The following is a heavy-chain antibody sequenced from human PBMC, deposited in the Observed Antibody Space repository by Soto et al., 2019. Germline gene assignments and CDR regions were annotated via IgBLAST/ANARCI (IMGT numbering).Heavy chain of an antibody. J-gene: IGHJ6*02. CDR2: INPSGGST. CDR3: ARDKDFGFWSGYYTEFRMDV. D-gene: IGHD3-3*01. Sequence: GAAVKVSCKASGYTFTIYYMHWVRQAPAQGIEWMGIINPSGGSTSYAQKFQDRVTMTRDTSTSTVYMELSSLRSEVTAVDYCARDKDFGFWSGYYTEFRMDVCGQGTTVTVSS. V-gene: IGHV1-46*01. CDR1: GYTFTIYY.